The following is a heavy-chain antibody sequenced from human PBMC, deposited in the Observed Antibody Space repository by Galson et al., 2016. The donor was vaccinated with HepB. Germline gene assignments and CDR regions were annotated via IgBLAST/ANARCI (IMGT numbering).Heavy chain of an antibody. V-gene: IGHV1-24*01. CDR1: GYTLTELS. D-gene: IGHD1-1*01. CDR3: ASYVTGSLTFFDY. CDR2: FHHVTGET. J-gene: IGHJ4*02. Sequence: SVKVSCKVSGYTLTELSMHWVRQAPGKGLEWIGGFHHVTGETIYARRFQGRVTMTEDASTDIAYLEVSGLRSEDTAVYFCASYVTGSLTFFDYWGQGSRVTVSS.